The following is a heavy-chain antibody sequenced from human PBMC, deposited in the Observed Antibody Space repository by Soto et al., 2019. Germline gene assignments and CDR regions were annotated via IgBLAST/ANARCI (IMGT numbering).Heavy chain of an antibody. D-gene: IGHD2-21*02. CDR3: AREIVTAGGNNYFDP. CDR1: GGTVASSHW. CDR2: VYHTGDT. V-gene: IGHV4-4*02. J-gene: IGHJ5*02. Sequence: SETLSLTCGVSGGTVASSHWWSWVRQSPGRGLEWIGNVYHTGDTNFNPSLQSRVTFSVDKSDNQFSLRLTSVTAADTAVYFCAREIVTAGGNNYFDPWGPGTLVTVSS.